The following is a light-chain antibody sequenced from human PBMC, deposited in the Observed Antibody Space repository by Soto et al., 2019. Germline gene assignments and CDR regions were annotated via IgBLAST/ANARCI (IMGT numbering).Light chain of an antibody. CDR3: AAWDDSLSGL. CDR1: SSNIGSNY. J-gene: IGLJ2*01. CDR2: RNN. V-gene: IGLV1-47*01. Sequence: QAVVTQPPSASGTPGQRVTISCSGSSSNIGSNYVYWYQHLPGTAPKLLIYRNNERPLGVPDRFSGSKSGTSASLDISGLRSEDEADYYCAAWDDSLSGLFGGGTKLTVL.